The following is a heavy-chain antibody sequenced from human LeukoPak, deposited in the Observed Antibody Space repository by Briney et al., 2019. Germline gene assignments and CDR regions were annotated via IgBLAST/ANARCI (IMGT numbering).Heavy chain of an antibody. CDR2: IYTSGST. V-gene: IGHV4-61*02. CDR1: GGSISSGSYY. J-gene: IGHJ4*02. Sequence: TLSLTCTVSGGSISSGSYYWCWIRQPAGKGLEWIGRIYTSGSTNYNPSLKSRVTISVDTSKNQFSLKLSSVTAADTAVYYCAKGYFDYWGQGTLVTVSS. CDR3: AKGYFDY.